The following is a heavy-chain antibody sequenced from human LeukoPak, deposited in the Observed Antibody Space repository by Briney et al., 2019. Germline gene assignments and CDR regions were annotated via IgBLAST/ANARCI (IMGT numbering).Heavy chain of an antibody. Sequence: SETLSLTCNVSGGPIGGHTFYWDWIRQPPGKGLEWIATIYYNGNTFYNPSLRSRVAISIDMSKSQFSLHLSSVTAADTAVYYCTRLTALAGHRGAFDIWGPGTLVTVSS. V-gene: IGHV4-39*01. CDR3: TRLTALAGHRGAFDI. J-gene: IGHJ3*02. D-gene: IGHD6-19*01. CDR1: GGPIGGHTFY. CDR2: IYYNGNT.